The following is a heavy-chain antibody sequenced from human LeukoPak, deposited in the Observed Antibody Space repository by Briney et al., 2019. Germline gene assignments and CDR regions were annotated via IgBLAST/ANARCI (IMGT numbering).Heavy chain of an antibody. CDR3: ARLDNSAWDFDY. Sequence: SETLSLTCAVSGYSMNSGYYWGWIRPTPGKGLEWIGSMYHSGTTFYNPSLKSRVTISIDTSKNHLSLRLGSVTAADTAVYYCARLDNSAWDFDYWGQGTLVTVSS. V-gene: IGHV4-38-2*01. CDR2: MYHSGTT. CDR1: GYSMNSGYY. J-gene: IGHJ4*02. D-gene: IGHD6-19*01.